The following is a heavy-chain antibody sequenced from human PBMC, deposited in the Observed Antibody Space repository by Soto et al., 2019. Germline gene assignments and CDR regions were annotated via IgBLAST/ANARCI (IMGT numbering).Heavy chain of an antibody. Sequence: GGSLRLSCAASGYTFSSYAMHWVRQAPGKGLEWVSVILYDGSNKYYADSVKGRFTISRDNSKNTLYLQMNSLRAEDTAVYYCARETDGMDVWGQGTTVTV. J-gene: IGHJ6*02. CDR1: GYTFSSYA. CDR2: ILYDGSNK. V-gene: IGHV3-30-3*01. CDR3: ARETDGMDV.